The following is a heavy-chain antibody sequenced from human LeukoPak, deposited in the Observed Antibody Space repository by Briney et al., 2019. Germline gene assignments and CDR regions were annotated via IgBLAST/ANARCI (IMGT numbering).Heavy chain of an antibody. CDR3: ARGTMTTVTYYFDY. D-gene: IGHD4-17*01. CDR2: ISHSGIT. CDR1: GGSFSGYY. J-gene: IGHJ4*02. V-gene: IGHV4-34*01. Sequence: SETLSLTCAVYGGSFSGYYWSWIREPPGKGLEWIGEISHSGITNYNPSLKSRVTISVDTSKNQFSLKLSSVTAADTAVYYCARGTMTTVTYYFDYWGQGTLVTVFS.